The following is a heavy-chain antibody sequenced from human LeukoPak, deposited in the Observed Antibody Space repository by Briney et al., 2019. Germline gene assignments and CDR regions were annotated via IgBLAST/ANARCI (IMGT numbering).Heavy chain of an antibody. CDR2: FDPEDGET. Sequence: ASVKVSCKVSGYTLTELSMHWVRQAPGKGLEWMGGFDPEDGETIYAQKFQGRVTMTTDTSTSTAYMELRSLRSDDTAVYYCARDYAGRDLGYCSGSSCYNYYYMDVWGKGTTVTISS. D-gene: IGHD2-15*01. CDR1: GYTLTELS. V-gene: IGHV1-24*01. J-gene: IGHJ6*03. CDR3: ARDYAGRDLGYCSGSSCYNYYYMDV.